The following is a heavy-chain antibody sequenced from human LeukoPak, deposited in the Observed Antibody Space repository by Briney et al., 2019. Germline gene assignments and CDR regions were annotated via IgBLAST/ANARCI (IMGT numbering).Heavy chain of an antibody. J-gene: IGHJ3*02. CDR2: INPNSGGT. CDR3: ASSAPIMITFGGVFGDAFHI. D-gene: IGHD3-16*02. Sequence: ASVKVSCKTSGYTFTGYYMHWVRQAPGQGLEWMGWINPNSGGTNYAQKFQGRVTMTRDTSISTAYMELSRLRSDDTAVYYCASSAPIMITFGGVFGDAFHIWGQGAMVTVSS. V-gene: IGHV1-2*02. CDR1: GYTFTGYY.